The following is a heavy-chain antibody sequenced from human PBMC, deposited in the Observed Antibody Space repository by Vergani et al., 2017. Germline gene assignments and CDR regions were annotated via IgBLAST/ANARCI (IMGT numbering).Heavy chain of an antibody. Sequence: QVQLVQSGAEVKKPGASVKVSCKASGYTFTGYYMHWVRQAPGQGLEWMGWINPNSGGTNYAQKFQGRVTMTRDPSISTAYMELSRLRSDDTAVYYCARDTYYYDSSGYYREAFDIWGQGTMVTVSS. J-gene: IGHJ3*02. V-gene: IGHV1-2*02. CDR3: ARDTYYYDSSGYYREAFDI. CDR2: INPNSGGT. CDR1: GYTFTGYY. D-gene: IGHD3-22*01.